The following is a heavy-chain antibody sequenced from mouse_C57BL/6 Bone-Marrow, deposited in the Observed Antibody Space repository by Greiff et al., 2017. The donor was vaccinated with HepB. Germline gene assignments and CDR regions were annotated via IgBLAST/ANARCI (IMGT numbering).Heavy chain of an antibody. CDR1: GFTFSDYY. CDR3: ARHRPIITTIVAPYALDY. CDR2: ISNGGGST. Sequence: EVKVVESGGGLVQPGGSLKLSCAASGFTFSDYYMYWVRQTPEKRLEWVAYISNGGGSTYYPDTVKGRFTISRDNAKNTLYLQMSRLKSEDTAMYYCARHRPIITTIVAPYALDYWGQGTSVTVSS. J-gene: IGHJ4*01. V-gene: IGHV5-12*01. D-gene: IGHD1-1*01.